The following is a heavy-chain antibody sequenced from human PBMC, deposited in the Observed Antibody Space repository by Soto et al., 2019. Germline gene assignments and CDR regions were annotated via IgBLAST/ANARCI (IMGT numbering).Heavy chain of an antibody. CDR2: ISYDGSNK. CDR1: GYTFISYG. J-gene: IGHJ6*02. Sequence: GGSLTLSCAASGYTFISYGMHWVRQAPGKGLEWVAVISYDGSNKYYADSVKGRFTISRDNSKNTLYLQMNSLRAEDTAVYYCAKSDSSGYYSDYYYGMDVWGQGTTVTVSS. D-gene: IGHD3-22*01. CDR3: AKSDSSGYYSDYYYGMDV. V-gene: IGHV3-30*18.